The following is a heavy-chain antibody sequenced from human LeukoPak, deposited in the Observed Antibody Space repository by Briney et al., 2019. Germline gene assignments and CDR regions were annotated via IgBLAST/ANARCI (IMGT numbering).Heavy chain of an antibody. D-gene: IGHD3-9*01. CDR1: GFTFDDYA. V-gene: IGHV3-9*01. CDR2: ISWNSGSI. CDR3: AISDWLLLRAFDI. Sequence: VQPGRSLRLSCAASGFTFDDYAMHWVRQAPGKGLEWVSGISWNSGSIGYADSVKGRFTISRDNAKNSLYLQMNSLRAEDTALYYCAISDWLLLRAFDIWGQGTMVTVSS. J-gene: IGHJ3*02.